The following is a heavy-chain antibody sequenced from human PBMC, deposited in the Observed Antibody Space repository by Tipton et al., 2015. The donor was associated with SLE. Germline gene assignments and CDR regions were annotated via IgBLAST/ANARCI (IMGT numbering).Heavy chain of an antibody. D-gene: IGHD6-13*01. Sequence: TLSLTCPVSGGSITTVGYYWSWNRQHPGKGLEWIGYIYDSKSTYYNPSLKSRLTMSADTSKNQISLKLSSVSAADTAVYYCARVPPEGQQSVYWGQGTLVTVSS. J-gene: IGHJ4*02. V-gene: IGHV4-31*03. CDR3: ARVPPEGQQSVY. CDR2: IYDSKST. CDR1: GGSITTVGYY.